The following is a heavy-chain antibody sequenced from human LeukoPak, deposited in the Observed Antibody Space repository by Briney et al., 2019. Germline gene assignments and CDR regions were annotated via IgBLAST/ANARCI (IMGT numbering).Heavy chain of an antibody. Sequence: PGRSLRLSCAASGFTFSSYPMHWVRQAPGKGLEWVAVISYDESNKFYADSVKGRFTISRDNSKNTLYLQMDSLRAEDTAVYYCATQKMGYWGQGTLVTVSS. D-gene: IGHD2-8*01. CDR1: GFTFSSYP. CDR2: ISYDESNK. J-gene: IGHJ1*01. CDR3: ATQKMGY. V-gene: IGHV3-30-3*01.